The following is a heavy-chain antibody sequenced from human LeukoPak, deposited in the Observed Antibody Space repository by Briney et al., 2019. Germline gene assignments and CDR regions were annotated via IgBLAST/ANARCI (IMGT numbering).Heavy chain of an antibody. CDR3: AKAPPVGPTTSPDS. V-gene: IGHV1-2*06. CDR1: GYTFTDSF. Sequence: ASIKVSCTASGYTFTDSFMHWVRQAPGQGPEWVGRIYPNNGATNYAQKFQGRVTMTSDPSLSAAYLELTRLTSDDKAVYYCAKAPPVGPTTSPDSWGQGTLVIVSS. CDR2: IYPNNGAT. J-gene: IGHJ4*02. D-gene: IGHD2-2*01.